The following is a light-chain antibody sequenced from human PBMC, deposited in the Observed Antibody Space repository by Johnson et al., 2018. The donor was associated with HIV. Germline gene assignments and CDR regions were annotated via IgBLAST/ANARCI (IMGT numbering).Light chain of an antibody. V-gene: IGLV1-51*02. CDR1: SSTIGNND. CDR3: GTWDGSLSAGAV. CDR2: KND. J-gene: IGLJ1*01. Sequence: QSVLTQPPSVSAAPGQKVTISCSGSSSTIGNNDVSWYQLLPGTAPKLLIYKNDQRPSGIPDRFSGSKSGTSATLGITGLQTGDEADYYCGTWDGSLSAGAVFGTGTKVTVL.